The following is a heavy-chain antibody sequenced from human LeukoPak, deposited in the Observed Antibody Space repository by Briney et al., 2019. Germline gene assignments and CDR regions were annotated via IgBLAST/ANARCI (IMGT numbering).Heavy chain of an antibody. V-gene: IGHV3-11*06. CDR2: ISSSSSYT. J-gene: IGHJ4*02. D-gene: IGHD6-13*01. CDR3: ARDAHSSSWCFDY. CDR1: GFTFSDYY. Sequence: TGGSLRLSCAASGFTFSDYYMSWIRQAPGKGLEWVSYISSSSSYTNYADSVKGRFTISRDNAKNSLYLQMNSLRAEDTAVYYCARDAHSSSWCFDYWGQGTLVTVSS.